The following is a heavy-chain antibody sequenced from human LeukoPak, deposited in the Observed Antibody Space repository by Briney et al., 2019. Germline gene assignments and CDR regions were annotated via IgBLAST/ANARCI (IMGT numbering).Heavy chain of an antibody. V-gene: IGHV4-4*07. D-gene: IGHD6-19*01. Sequence: SETLSLTCTVSGGSISSYYWSWIRQPAGKGLEWIGRIYTSGSTNYNPSLKSRVTMSVDTSKNQFSLKLSSVTAADTAVYYCARQVQWLVLGAGAFDIWGQGTMVTVSS. CDR1: GGSISSYY. CDR3: ARQVQWLVLGAGAFDI. CDR2: IYTSGST. J-gene: IGHJ3*02.